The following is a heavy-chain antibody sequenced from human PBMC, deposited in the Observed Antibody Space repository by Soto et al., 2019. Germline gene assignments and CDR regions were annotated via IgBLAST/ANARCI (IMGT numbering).Heavy chain of an antibody. CDR3: ARESSGYPDS. Sequence: GGPLRLSCAASGCTFSSYSMNWIRQAPGKGLEWVSSISGSSSTIYYADSVKGRFTISRDNAKNSLYLQLSSLRDEDTAIYYCARESSGYPDSWGQGTLVTVSS. CDR1: GCTFSSYS. V-gene: IGHV3-48*02. CDR2: ISGSSSTI. J-gene: IGHJ4*02. D-gene: IGHD3-22*01.